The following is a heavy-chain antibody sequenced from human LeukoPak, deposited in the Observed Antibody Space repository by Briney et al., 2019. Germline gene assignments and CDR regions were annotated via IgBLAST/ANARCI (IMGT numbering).Heavy chain of an antibody. V-gene: IGHV4-39*01. D-gene: IGHD3-16*01. CDR2: INYSGST. CDR1: GGSISSRNYI. J-gene: IGHJ4*02. Sequence: SETLSLTCTVSGGSISSRNYIWGWIRQPPGKGLEWIGSINYSGSTYYNPSLKSRVSISLDTSKNQFFLRLSSVTAADSAVYHCARHGGSVVIVPFDYWGQGTLVTVSS. CDR3: ARHGGSVVIVPFDY.